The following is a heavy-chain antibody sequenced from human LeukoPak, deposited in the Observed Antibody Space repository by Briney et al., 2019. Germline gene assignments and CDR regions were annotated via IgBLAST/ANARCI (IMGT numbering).Heavy chain of an antibody. CDR3: ATPITIDAFDI. CDR1: GYTFTSYY. CDR2: INPSGGST. D-gene: IGHD3-10*01. Sequence: ASVKVSCKASGYTFTSYYMHWVRQAPGQGLEWMGIINPSGGSTSYAQKFQGRVTMTEDTSTDTAYMELSSLRSEDTAVYYCATPITIDAFDIWGQGTMVTVSS. J-gene: IGHJ3*02. V-gene: IGHV1-46*01.